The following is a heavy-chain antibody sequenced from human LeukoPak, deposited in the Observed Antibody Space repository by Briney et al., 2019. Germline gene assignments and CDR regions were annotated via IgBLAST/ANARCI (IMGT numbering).Heavy chain of an antibody. V-gene: IGHV5-51*01. D-gene: IGHD5-12*01. CDR2: IYPGDSDT. CDR3: ARHPGGYDSIRSLEY. CDR1: GYSFTTHW. J-gene: IGHJ4*02. Sequence: GESLKISCKGSGYSFTTHWIGWVRQMPGKGLEWMGIIYPGDSDTRYSPSFQGQVTISVDKSISTAYLQWSSLKASDTAIYYCARHPGGYDSIRSLEYWGQGTLVTVSS.